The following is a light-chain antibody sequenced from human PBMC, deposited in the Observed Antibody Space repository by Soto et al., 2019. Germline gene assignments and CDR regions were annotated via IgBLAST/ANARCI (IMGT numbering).Light chain of an antibody. V-gene: IGKV1D-12*01. CDR3: QQAYSFPIT. CDR2: GAS. CDR1: QDIAGY. Sequence: DIPVTQSPSSVVASVGDRVTITCRTSQDIAGYLARYTHQPGRTPELLSHGASRLQSGVPARFSGSGSGTDFTLSINSLQPEDFATYYCQQAYSFPITFGQGTRLEIK. J-gene: IGKJ5*01.